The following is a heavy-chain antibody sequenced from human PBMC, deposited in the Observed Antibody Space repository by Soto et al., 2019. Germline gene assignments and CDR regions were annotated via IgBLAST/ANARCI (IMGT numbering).Heavy chain of an antibody. J-gene: IGHJ4*02. V-gene: IGHV1-2*04. CDR2: INPNSGGT. Sequence: ASVKVSCKASGYTFTGYYMHWVRQAPGQGLEWMGWINPNSGGTNYAQKFQGWVTMTRDTSISTAYMELSRLRSDDTAVYYCARDRNFLPNCTNGVCSLYYFDYWGQGTLVTVSS. CDR1: GYTFTGYY. D-gene: IGHD2-8*01. CDR3: ARDRNFLPNCTNGVCSLYYFDY.